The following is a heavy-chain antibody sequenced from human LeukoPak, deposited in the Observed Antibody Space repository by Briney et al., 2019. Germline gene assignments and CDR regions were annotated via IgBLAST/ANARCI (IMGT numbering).Heavy chain of an antibody. J-gene: IGHJ4*02. V-gene: IGHV1-69*04. D-gene: IGHD1-26*01. CDR3: ASARELLREGAAHY. CDR1: GATFSSYA. CDR2: IIPIFGIA. Sequence: SVKVSCKASGATFSSYAISWVRQAPGQGLEWRGRIIPIFGIANYAQKFQGRVTITADKSTSTAYMELSSLRSEDTAVYYCASARELLREGAAHYWGQGTLVTVSS.